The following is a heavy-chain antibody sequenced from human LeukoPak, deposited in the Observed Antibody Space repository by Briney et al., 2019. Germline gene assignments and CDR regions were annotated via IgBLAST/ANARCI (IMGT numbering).Heavy chain of an antibody. D-gene: IGHD3-16*01. Sequence: GGSLRLSCAASGFTFSSYAMSWVRQAPGKGLEWVSAISGSGGSTYYADSVKGRFTVSRDNSKNTLYLQMNSLRAEDTAVYYCAKADGGITVFDYWGQGTLVTVSS. CDR1: GFTFSSYA. CDR3: AKADGGITVFDY. J-gene: IGHJ4*02. V-gene: IGHV3-23*01. CDR2: ISGSGGST.